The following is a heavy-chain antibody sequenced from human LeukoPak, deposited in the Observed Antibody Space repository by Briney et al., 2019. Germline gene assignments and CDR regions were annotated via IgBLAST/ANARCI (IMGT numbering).Heavy chain of an antibody. V-gene: IGHV4-59*01. J-gene: IGHJ4*02. CDR3: TRDRLGGAVASWIPDY. CDR1: GGSINNYY. Sequence: SETLSLTCSVSGGSINNYYWSWIRQAPGKRLEWIGSVYHTGSADYNPSLRSPVTISVDTSKNHFSLKVTSVTAADTAIYYCTRDRLGGAVASWIPDYWGQGILVTVSS. D-gene: IGHD3-3*01. CDR2: VYHTGSA.